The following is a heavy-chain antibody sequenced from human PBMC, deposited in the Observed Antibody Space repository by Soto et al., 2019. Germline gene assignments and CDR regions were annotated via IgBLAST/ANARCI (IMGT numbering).Heavy chain of an antibody. CDR2: MNPNSGNT. D-gene: IGHD3-3*01. Sequence: QVQLVQSGAEVKKPGASVKVSCKASGYTFTSYDINWVRQATGQGLEWMGWMNPNSGNTGYAQKFQGRVTMTRNTSISTAYMELSSLRSEDTAVYYCAREPWRFLEWSLRWYYYYGMDVRGQGTTVTVSS. CDR3: AREPWRFLEWSLRWYYYYGMDV. J-gene: IGHJ6*02. CDR1: GYTFTSYD. V-gene: IGHV1-8*01.